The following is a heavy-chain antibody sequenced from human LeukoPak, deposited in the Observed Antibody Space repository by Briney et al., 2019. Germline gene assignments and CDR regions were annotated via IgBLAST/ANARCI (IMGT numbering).Heavy chain of an antibody. J-gene: IGHJ3*02. CDR1: GGSISSYY. V-gene: IGHV4-59*01. Sequence: SETLSLTCTVSGGSISSYYWSWIRQPPGKGLGWIGYIYYSGSTNYNPSLKSRVTISVDTSKNQFSLKLSSVTAADTAVYYCARERSIAALEGAFDIWGQGTMVTVSS. CDR3: ARERSIAALEGAFDI. D-gene: IGHD6-6*01. CDR2: IYYSGST.